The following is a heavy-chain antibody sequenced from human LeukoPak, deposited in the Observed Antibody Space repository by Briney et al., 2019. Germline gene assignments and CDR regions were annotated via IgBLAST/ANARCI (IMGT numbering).Heavy chain of an antibody. V-gene: IGHV3-23*01. D-gene: IGHD3-10*01. J-gene: IGHJ4*02. CDR1: GFIFSIYA. CDR3: ARDWFEDY. Sequence: GGSLRLSCAASGFIFSIYAMTCVREAPGKGLEWGSAISSSGGSTYYADSVRGRFTISRDNSKNTLYLQMNSLRAEDTAVYYCARDWFEDYWGQGTLVTVSS. CDR2: ISSSGGST.